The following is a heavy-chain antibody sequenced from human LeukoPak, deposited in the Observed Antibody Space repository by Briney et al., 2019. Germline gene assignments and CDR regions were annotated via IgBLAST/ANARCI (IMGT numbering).Heavy chain of an antibody. D-gene: IGHD6-13*01. CDR1: GGTFSSYA. J-gene: IGHJ5*02. Sequence: SVKVSCKASGGTFSSYAISWVRQAPGQGLEWMGGIIPIFGTANYAQKFQGRVTITADESASTAYMELSSLRSEDTAVYYCARDLNGGIAAAGTGDNWFDPWGQGTLVTVSS. CDR2: IIPIFGTA. CDR3: ARDLNGGIAAAGTGDNWFDP. V-gene: IGHV1-69*13.